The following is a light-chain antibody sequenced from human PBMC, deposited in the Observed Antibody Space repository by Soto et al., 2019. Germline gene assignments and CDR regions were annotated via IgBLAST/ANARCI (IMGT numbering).Light chain of an antibody. J-gene: IGKJ5*01. CDR1: QSVSNQ. CDR3: QQRNVWPPIT. V-gene: IGKV3-11*01. CDR2: DAS. Sequence: EIVLTQSPVTLSLSPGERATLSCRASQSVSNQLAWYQQKPGQAPRLLIYDASRRVTGIPDRFGGSRSGTEFTLTINSLEPEDFAVYYCQQRNVWPPITFGQGTRLEIK.